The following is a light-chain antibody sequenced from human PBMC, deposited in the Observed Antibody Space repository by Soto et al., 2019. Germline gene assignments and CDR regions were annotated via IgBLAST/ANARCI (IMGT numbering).Light chain of an antibody. CDR3: AAWDYSLSDQVV. V-gene: IGLV1-47*01. Sequence: QAVVTQPPSASGTPGQRVTISCSGSSSNIGSYYVYWYQQLPGTAPKLLIYRNNQRPSGVPDRFSASKSGTSASLAISGLRSEDEAYYYCAAWDYSLSDQVVFGGGTKLTVL. CDR2: RNN. J-gene: IGLJ2*01. CDR1: SSNIGSYY.